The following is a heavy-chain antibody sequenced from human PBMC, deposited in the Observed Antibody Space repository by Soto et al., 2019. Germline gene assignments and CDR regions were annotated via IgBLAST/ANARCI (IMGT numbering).Heavy chain of an antibody. J-gene: IGHJ6*02. CDR3: ARDSIVGATRYYYYYGMDV. D-gene: IGHD1-26*01. CDR2: IIPIFGTA. Sequence: QVQLVQSGAEVKKPGSSVKVSCKASGGTFSSYAISWVRQAPGQGLEWMGGIIPIFGTANYAQKFQGRVTITADESTSTAYMELGSLRSEDTAVYYCARDSIVGATRYYYYYGMDVWGQGTTVTVSS. CDR1: GGTFSSYA. V-gene: IGHV1-69*01.